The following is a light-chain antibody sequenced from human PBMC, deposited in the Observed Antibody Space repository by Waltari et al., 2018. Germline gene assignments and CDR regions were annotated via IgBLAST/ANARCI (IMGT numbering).Light chain of an antibody. CDR3: QQYNNWLPYT. Sequence: EIVMTQSPATLSVSPGERATLSCRASQSVSSNLAWYQLKPGQAPRLLIYGASTRATGIPARFSGSGSGTEFTLTISSLQSEDFAVYYCQQYNNWLPYTFGQGTKLEIK. V-gene: IGKV3-15*01. CDR2: GAS. J-gene: IGKJ2*01. CDR1: QSVSSN.